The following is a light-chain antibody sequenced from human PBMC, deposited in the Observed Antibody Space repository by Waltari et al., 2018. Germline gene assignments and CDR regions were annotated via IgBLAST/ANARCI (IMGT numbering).Light chain of an antibody. V-gene: IGLV1-44*01. CDR3: AAWDENQYRV. J-gene: IGLJ2*01. CDR2: ANK. Sequence: QSVLTQPPSASGTPGQRVTISCSGSSSTIGSNTVNWYQQFPGAAPKLLIYANKQRPAGVPDRFSGSKSGTSASLAISGLQSEDEGDYYCAAWDENQYRVFGGGTKLTVL. CDR1: SSTIGSNT.